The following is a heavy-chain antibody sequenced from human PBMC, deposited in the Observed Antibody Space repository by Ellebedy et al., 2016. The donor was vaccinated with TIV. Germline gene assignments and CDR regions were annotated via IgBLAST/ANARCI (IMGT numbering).Heavy chain of an antibody. CDR3: ARNDGNNWFDP. J-gene: IGHJ5*02. V-gene: IGHV4-59*01. D-gene: IGHD4-17*01. CDR1: GGSMKNFY. CDR2: IHYSGST. Sequence: MPSETLSLTCTVSGGSMKNFYWTWIRQPPGKGLEWIGYIHYSGSTNYNPSLKSRVTLSVDTSKNHFSLNHHSVTAADTAVYYCARNDGNNWFDPWGQGTLVTVSP.